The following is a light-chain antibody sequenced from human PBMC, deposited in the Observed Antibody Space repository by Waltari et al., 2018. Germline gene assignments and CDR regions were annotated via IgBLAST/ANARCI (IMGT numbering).Light chain of an antibody. V-gene: IGKV1-6*01. CDR2: AAS. CDR3: LQDYNYPLA. Sequence: AIQMTQSPSPLSASVGDRVTITCRASQGIRNDLGWYQQKPGKAPKLLVYAASSLQSGVPSRFGGSGSGTDFTLTISSLQPEDFATYYCLQDYNYPLAFGQGTKVEIK. CDR1: QGIRND. J-gene: IGKJ1*01.